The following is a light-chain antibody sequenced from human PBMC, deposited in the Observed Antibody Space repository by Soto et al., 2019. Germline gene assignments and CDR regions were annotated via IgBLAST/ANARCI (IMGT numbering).Light chain of an antibody. V-gene: IGKV2-30*01. CDR3: MQGRYWPS. CDR2: KAS. Sequence: DVAMTQSPLSLSVTLGQPASISCTSSLSLVNSDGNSYLNWFHQRPGQSPRRLLYKASNRDSGGPDRFSGSGSGTDFALKISRVEAEDVGIYDCMQGRYWPSFGQGTRLEI. J-gene: IGKJ2*03. CDR1: LSLVNSDGNSY.